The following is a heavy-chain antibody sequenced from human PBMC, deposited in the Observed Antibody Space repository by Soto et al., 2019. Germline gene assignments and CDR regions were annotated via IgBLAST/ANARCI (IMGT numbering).Heavy chain of an antibody. Sequence: GGSLRLSCAASGFTFSSYAMSWVRQAPGKGLEWVSAISGSGGSTYYADSVKGRFTISRDNSKNTLYLQMNSLRAEDTAVYYCAKDPRVYGDYSWFDPWGQGTLVTVSS. J-gene: IGHJ5*02. CDR1: GFTFSSYA. CDR3: AKDPRVYGDYSWFDP. CDR2: ISGSGGST. V-gene: IGHV3-23*01. D-gene: IGHD4-17*01.